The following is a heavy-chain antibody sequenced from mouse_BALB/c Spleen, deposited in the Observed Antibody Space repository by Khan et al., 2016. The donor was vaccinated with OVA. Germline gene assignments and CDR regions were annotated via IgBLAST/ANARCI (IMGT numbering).Heavy chain of an antibody. D-gene: IGHD2-1*01. Sequence: QVQLKQSGAELAKPGASVKMSCKASGYTFTTYWMHWVKQRPGQGLDWIGYINPSTGYTEYTQKFKDKATLTANQSSSTAYMQLNSLTSDESAVYYGARRGVYGIFAYWGQGTLVTVSA. CDR2: INPSTGYT. CDR1: GYTFTTYW. J-gene: IGHJ3*01. V-gene: IGHV1-7*01. CDR3: ARRGVYGIFAY.